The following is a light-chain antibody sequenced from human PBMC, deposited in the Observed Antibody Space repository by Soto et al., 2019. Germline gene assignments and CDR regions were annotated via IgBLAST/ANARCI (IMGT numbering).Light chain of an antibody. V-gene: IGKV3-15*01. CDR1: ESVSSN. J-gene: IGKJ4*01. Sequence: EIIMTQSPATLSVSPGARGTLSWRASESVSSNLAWYQQKPGQAPRLLIYGASTRATGIPPRFSGSGSGTEFTLSISSLQSTDFAVYYCQQYYDWPSLTFGGGTKVDIK. CDR3: QQYYDWPSLT. CDR2: GAS.